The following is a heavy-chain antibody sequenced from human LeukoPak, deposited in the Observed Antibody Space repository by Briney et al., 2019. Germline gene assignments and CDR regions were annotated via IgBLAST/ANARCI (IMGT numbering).Heavy chain of an antibody. CDR2: ISYDGSNK. V-gene: IGHV3-30-3*01. CDR3: ARDSLDYYDSSGYFDY. CDR1: GFTFSTYA. Sequence: GGSLRLSCAASGFTFSTYAIHWVRQAPGEGLEWVAVISYDGSNKYYVDSVKGRFTISRDNSKTTLYLQMSSLRAEDTAVYYCARDSLDYYDSSGYFDYWGQGTLVTVSS. D-gene: IGHD3-22*01. J-gene: IGHJ4*02.